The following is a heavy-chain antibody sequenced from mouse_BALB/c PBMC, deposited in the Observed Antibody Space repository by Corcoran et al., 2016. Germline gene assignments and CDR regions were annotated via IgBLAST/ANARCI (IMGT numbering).Heavy chain of an antibody. CDR1: GYTFTSYD. V-gene: IGHV1-85*01. J-gene: IGHJ3*01. CDR3: ARCLYYYGSSSFAY. Sequence: QVQLQQSGAELVKPGASVKLSCKASGYTFTSYDINWVRQRPEQGLEWIGWIFPGDGSTKYNEKFKGKSTLTTDKSYSTAYMQLSRLTSEDSAVYFCARCLYYYGSSSFAYWGQGTLVTVSA. D-gene: IGHD1-1*01. CDR2: IFPGDGST.